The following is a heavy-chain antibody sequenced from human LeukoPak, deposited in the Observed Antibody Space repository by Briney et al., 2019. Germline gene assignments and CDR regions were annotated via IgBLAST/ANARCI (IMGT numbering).Heavy chain of an antibody. J-gene: IGHJ4*02. Sequence: PGTSLRLSCAASGFTFSSYAMYWVRQAPGKGLEWVALISKDGSDEDHADSVKGRFTISRDNSKDTLYLQMISLRIEDTAVYYCVREAYYGSGRSRQPSPVWGQGTLVTVSS. CDR1: GFTFSSYA. D-gene: IGHD3-10*01. CDR2: ISKDGSDE. V-gene: IGHV3-30*01. CDR3: VREAYYGSGRSRQPSPV.